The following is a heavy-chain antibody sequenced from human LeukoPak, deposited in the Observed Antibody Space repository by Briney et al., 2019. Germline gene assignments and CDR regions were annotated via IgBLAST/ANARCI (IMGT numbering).Heavy chain of an antibody. CDR1: GFTFSSYA. J-gene: IGHJ4*02. Sequence: GGSLRLSCAASGFTFSSYAMHWVRQAPGKGLEWVAVISYDGSNKYYADSVKGRFTISRDNSKNTLYLQMNSLRAGDTAVYYCAKDSIWRFWGQGTLVTVSS. D-gene: IGHD2/OR15-2a*01. V-gene: IGHV3-30-3*01. CDR2: ISYDGSNK. CDR3: AKDSIWRF.